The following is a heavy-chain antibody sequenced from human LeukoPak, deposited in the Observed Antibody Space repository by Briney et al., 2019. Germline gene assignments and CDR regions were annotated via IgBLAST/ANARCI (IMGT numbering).Heavy chain of an antibody. CDR1: GFSFGDYG. Sequence: GGSLRLSCTTSGFSFGDYGMSWVRQAPGKGLEWVGFIRSKTYGGTTEYAASVKGRFTISRDDSKSIAYLQMNSLKTEDTAVYYCTGSFGELSFFDYWGQGTLVTVSS. D-gene: IGHD3-10*01. CDR2: IRSKTYGGTT. V-gene: IGHV3-49*04. CDR3: TGSFGELSFFDY. J-gene: IGHJ4*02.